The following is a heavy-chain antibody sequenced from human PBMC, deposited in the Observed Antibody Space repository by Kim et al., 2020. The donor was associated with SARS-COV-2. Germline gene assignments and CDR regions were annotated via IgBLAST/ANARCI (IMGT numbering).Heavy chain of an antibody. V-gene: IGHV3-30*04. CDR3: ARREFGTLNAFDL. D-gene: IGHD1-7*01. CDR1: GFTFSSYA. J-gene: IGHJ3*01. CDR2: ISYDGRNQ. Sequence: GGSLRLSCAASGFTFSSYAMHWVRQAPGKGLEWVAVISYDGRNQYYTDSVRGRFIISRDNSKDTLDLQMNNLGAEDTAVYYCARREFGTLNAFDLWGQGTMVTVSS.